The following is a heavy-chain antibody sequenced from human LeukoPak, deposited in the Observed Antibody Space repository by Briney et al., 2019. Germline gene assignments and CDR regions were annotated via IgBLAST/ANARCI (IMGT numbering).Heavy chain of an antibody. CDR1: GYTFTRYA. D-gene: IGHD4-23*01. J-gene: IGHJ5*02. CDR3: ARDAHGKAPGWFDP. Sequence: ASVTVSCKASGYTFTRYALHWVRQAPGQRLEWMGWINGDNGDTKYSQKFQGRVTITKGTSASVVYMELSSLTSEDTAVYYCARDAHGKAPGWFDPWGQGTLVTVSS. V-gene: IGHV1-3*01. CDR2: INGDNGDT.